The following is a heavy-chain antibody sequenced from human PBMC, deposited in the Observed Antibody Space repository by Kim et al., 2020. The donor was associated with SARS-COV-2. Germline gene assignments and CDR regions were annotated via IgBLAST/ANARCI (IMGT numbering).Heavy chain of an antibody. CDR2: IYYSGST. V-gene: IGHV4-39*01. J-gene: IGHJ5*02. D-gene: IGHD3-22*01. CDR3: ARLRGSSGYYHWFDP. Sequence: SETLSLTCTVSGGSISSSSYYWGWIRQPPGKGLEWIGSIYYSGSTYYNPSLKSRVTISVDTSKNQFSLKLSSVTAADTAVYYCARLRGSSGYYHWFDPWGQGTLVTVSS. CDR1: GGSISSSSYY.